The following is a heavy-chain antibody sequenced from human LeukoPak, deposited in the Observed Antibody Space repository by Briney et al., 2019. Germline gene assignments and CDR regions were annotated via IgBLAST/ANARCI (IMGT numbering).Heavy chain of an antibody. V-gene: IGHV4-59*01. CDR1: GGSISSYY. D-gene: IGHD3-16*02. CDR2: IYYSGST. J-gene: IGHJ4*02. CDR3: ARGLYDYVWGSYRENYYFDY. Sequence: PSETLSLTCTVSGGSISSYYWSWIRQPPGKGLEWIGYIYYSGSTNYNPSLKSRVTISVDTSKNQFSLKLSSETAADTAVYYCARGLYDYVWGSYRENYYFDYWGQGTLVTVSS.